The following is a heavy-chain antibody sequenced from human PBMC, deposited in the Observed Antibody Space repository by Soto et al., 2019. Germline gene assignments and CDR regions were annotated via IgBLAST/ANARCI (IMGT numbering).Heavy chain of an antibody. CDR3: ARAPPGPAPRWGV. Sequence: SETLSLTCTVSGGSISSGGYSWSWIRQTPGKGLEWIGYIYPTGKTYYNPSLKNRATLSIDTSQNQFSLQLTSVTAADTAVYYCARAPPGPAPRWGVWGQGTTVTVSS. CDR2: IYPTGKT. J-gene: IGHJ6*02. CDR1: GGSISSGGYS. D-gene: IGHD3-16*01. V-gene: IGHV4-30-2*01.